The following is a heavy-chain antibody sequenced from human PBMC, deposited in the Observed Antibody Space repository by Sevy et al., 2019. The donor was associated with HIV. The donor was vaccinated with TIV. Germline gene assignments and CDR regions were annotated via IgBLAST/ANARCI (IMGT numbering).Heavy chain of an antibody. CDR3: ARGPSYYYDSSGYYRKYFDY. Sequence: GGSLRLSCAASGFTFSSYSVNWVRQAPGKGLEWVSSISSSSSYIYYADSVKGRFTISRDNAKNSLYLQMNSLRAEDTAVYYCARGPSYYYDSSGYYRKYFDYWGQGTLVTVSS. J-gene: IGHJ4*02. V-gene: IGHV3-21*01. D-gene: IGHD3-22*01. CDR2: ISSSSSYI. CDR1: GFTFSSYS.